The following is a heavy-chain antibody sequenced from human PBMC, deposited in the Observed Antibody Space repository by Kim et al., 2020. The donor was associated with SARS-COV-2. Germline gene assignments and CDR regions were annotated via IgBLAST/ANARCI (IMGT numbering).Heavy chain of an antibody. J-gene: IGHJ6*03. Sequence: ASVKVSCKTSGYSFTNFAMNWLRQAPGQGLEWLGWINTATGRPTYAPGLTGRLVFSSDTSATTSYLHINSLKAEDTAVYFCARDGDCGGRGWFQGMDVWG. CDR3: ARDGDCGGRGWFQGMDV. CDR1: GYSFTNFA. V-gene: IGHV7-4-1*02. CDR2: INTATGRP. D-gene: IGHD2-21*02.